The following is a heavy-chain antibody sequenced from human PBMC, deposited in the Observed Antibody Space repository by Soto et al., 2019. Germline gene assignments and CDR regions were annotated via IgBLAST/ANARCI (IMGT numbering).Heavy chain of an antibody. CDR2: IWYDGSNK. Sequence: GGSLSLSCAASGFTFSSYGMHWVRQAPGKGLEWVAVIWYDGSNKYYADSVKGRFTISRDNSKNTLYLQMNSLRAEDTAVYYCARANSVWEPPNGMDVWGQGTTVTVSS. V-gene: IGHV3-33*01. CDR3: ARANSVWEPPNGMDV. CDR1: GFTFSSYG. J-gene: IGHJ6*02. D-gene: IGHD1-26*01.